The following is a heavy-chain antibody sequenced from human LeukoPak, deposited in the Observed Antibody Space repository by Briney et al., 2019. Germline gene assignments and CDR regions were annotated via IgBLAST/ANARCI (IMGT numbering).Heavy chain of an antibody. J-gene: IGHJ4*02. V-gene: IGHV3-21*01. D-gene: IGHD5-24*01. Sequence: PGGSLRLSCAASGFTFSSYYMNWVRQAPGKGLEWVSSVTSSSGYIYYADSVKGRFTISRDNAKSTLYLQLNSLRAEDTAVYYCARDFKDGHIWGQGTLVTVSS. CDR2: VTSSSGYI. CDR1: GFTFSSYY. CDR3: ARDFKDGHI.